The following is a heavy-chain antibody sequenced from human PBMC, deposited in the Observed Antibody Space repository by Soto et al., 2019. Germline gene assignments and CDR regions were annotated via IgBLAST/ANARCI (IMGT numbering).Heavy chain of an antibody. V-gene: IGHV3-15*01. Sequence: GGSLRLSCAASGFTFSNAWMSWVRQAPGKGLEWVGRIKSKTDGGTTDYAAPVKARFTISRYESKNTLYLQMNSLKTEYTAVYYCTTGRVSSHSFDIWGQGTMVTVSS. D-gene: IGHD6-6*01. CDR1: GFTFSNAW. J-gene: IGHJ3*02. CDR2: IKSKTDGGTT. CDR3: TTGRVSSHSFDI.